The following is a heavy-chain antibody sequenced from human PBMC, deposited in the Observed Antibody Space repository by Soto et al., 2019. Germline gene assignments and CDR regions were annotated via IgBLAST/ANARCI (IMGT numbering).Heavy chain of an antibody. CDR1: GFTFSTYG. J-gene: IGHJ4*02. CDR3: ASFLDSSSWYLSGNS. CDR2: IWYDGSNK. Sequence: QMQLVESGGGVVQPGRSLRLSCAASGFTFSTYGMHWVRQAPGKGLEWVAVIWYDGSNKYYADYVKGRFTISRDNFENTLYLQMNSLRAKDTAVYYCASFLDSSSWYLSGNSWGQGSLVTVSS. D-gene: IGHD6-13*01. V-gene: IGHV3-33*01.